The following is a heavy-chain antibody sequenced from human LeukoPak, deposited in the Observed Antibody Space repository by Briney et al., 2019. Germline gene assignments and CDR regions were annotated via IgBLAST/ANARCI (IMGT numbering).Heavy chain of an antibody. CDR3: ASSSDTAMGD. D-gene: IGHD5-18*01. CDR1: GGSFSGYY. V-gene: IGHV4-34*01. CDR2: INHSGST. Sequence: PSETLSLTCAVYGGSFSGYYWSWTRLPPGKGLEWIGEINHSGSTNYNPSLKSRVTISVDTSKNQFSLKLSSVTAADTAVYYCASSSDTAMGDWGQGTLVTVSS. J-gene: IGHJ4*02.